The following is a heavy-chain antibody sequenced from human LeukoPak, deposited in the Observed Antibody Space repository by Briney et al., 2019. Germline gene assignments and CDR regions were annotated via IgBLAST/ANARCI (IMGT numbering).Heavy chain of an antibody. V-gene: IGHV4-38-2*02. D-gene: IGHD3-3*01. CDR1: GYSISSGYY. CDR3: ARDPWYYDFWKGSNWFDP. J-gene: IGHJ5*02. Sequence: PSETLSLTCTVSGYSISSGYYWGWIRQPPGKGLEWIGSIYHSGSTYYNPSLKSRVTISVDTSKNQFSLKLSSVTAADTAEYYCARDPWYYDFWKGSNWFDPWGQGTLVTVSS. CDR2: IYHSGST.